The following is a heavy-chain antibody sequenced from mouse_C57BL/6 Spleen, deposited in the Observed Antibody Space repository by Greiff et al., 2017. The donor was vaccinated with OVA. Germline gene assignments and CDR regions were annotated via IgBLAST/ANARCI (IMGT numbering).Heavy chain of an antibody. CDR3: ARGGQLRLRKDWFAY. D-gene: IGHD3-2*02. V-gene: IGHV1-19*01. Sequence: DVKLQESGPVLVKPGASVKMSCKASGYTFTDYYMNWVKQSHGKSLEWIGVINPYNGGTSYNQKFKGKATLTVDKSSSTAYMELNSLTSEDSAVYYCARGGQLRLRKDWFAYWGQGTLVTVSA. CDR1: GYTFTDYY. J-gene: IGHJ3*01. CDR2: INPYNGGT.